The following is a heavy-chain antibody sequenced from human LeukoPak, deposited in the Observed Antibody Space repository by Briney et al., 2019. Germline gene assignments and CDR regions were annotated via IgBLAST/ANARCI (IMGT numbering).Heavy chain of an antibody. CDR1: GFTFSSYW. J-gene: IGHJ6*02. CDR3: ARYPGYPGYYYYGMDV. Sequence: GGSLRLSCAASGFTFSSYWMSWVRQAPGKGLEWVANIKQDGSEKYYVDSVKGRFTISRDNAKNSLYLQMNSLRAEDTAVYYCARYPGYPGYYYYGMDVWGQGTTVTVS. CDR2: IKQDGSEK. D-gene: IGHD3-9*01. V-gene: IGHV3-7*01.